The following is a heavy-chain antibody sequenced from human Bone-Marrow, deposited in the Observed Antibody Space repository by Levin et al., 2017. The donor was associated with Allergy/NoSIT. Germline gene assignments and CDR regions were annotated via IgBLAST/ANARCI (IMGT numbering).Heavy chain of an antibody. J-gene: IGHJ5*02. CDR1: GGSISNYY. V-gene: IGHV4-59*01. Sequence: PSETLSLTCTVSGGSISNYYWSWIRQPPGKGLEWIAYIYYIGSTDYNPSLRSRVTISVDTSKNQFSLRLTSVTAADTAVYYCARGYYDGSGYRRLNPWGQGTLVTVSS. CDR2: IYYIGST. CDR3: ARGYYDGSGYRRLNP. D-gene: IGHD3-22*01.